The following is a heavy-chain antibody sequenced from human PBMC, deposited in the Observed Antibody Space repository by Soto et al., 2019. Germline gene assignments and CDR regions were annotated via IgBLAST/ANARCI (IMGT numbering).Heavy chain of an antibody. J-gene: IGHJ4*02. CDR2: FDPEDGET. Sequence: ASVKVSCKVSGYTLTELSMHWVRQAPGKGLEWMGGFDPEDGETIYAQKFQGRVTMTEDTSTDTAYMELSSLRSEDTAVYYCATPSYYDSSGYFTYAYWGQGTLVTVSS. D-gene: IGHD3-22*01. V-gene: IGHV1-24*01. CDR1: GYTLTELS. CDR3: ATPSYYDSSGYFTYAY.